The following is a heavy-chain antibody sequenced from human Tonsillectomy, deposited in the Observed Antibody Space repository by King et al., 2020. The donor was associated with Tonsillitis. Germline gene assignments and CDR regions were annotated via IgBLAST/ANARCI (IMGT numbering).Heavy chain of an antibody. CDR3: AKTSFGIAAALFFDS. D-gene: IGHD6-13*01. J-gene: IGHJ4*02. Sequence: QLQESGPGLVKPSQTLSLTCNVSGGAISSGAYYWSWIRQHPGKGLEWIGHIYYSGSTYFNPSLKSRIAMSVDKSRNQFSLKLSSVTAADTAVYYCAKTSFGIAAALFFDSWGQGSLVTVSS. CDR1: GGAISSGAYY. V-gene: IGHV4-31*03. CDR2: IYYSGST.